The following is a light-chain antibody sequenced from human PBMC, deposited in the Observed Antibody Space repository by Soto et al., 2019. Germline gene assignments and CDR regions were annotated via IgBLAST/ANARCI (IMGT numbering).Light chain of an antibody. Sequence: DFQMTQSPSSLSASVGDRVTITCRATQAIKNFLNWYQQKPGRAPKLLISDASTLQRGVPSRFSGSGSGTHFTFVISSLQPEDVGTYYCQQYDNLPLTFGQGTRLVIK. CDR1: QAIKNF. CDR2: DAS. J-gene: IGKJ5*01. V-gene: IGKV1-33*01. CDR3: QQYDNLPLT.